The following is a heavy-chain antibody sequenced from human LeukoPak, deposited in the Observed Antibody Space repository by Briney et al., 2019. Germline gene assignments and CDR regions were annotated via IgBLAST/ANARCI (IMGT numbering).Heavy chain of an antibody. V-gene: IGHV3-21*01. CDR2: ISSSSNYI. CDR1: GFTFSSYA. Sequence: PGGSLRLSCAASGFTFSSYAMNWVRQAPGKGLEWVSSISSSSNYIYYTDSVKGRFTISRDNAQNSLYLQMDSLRAEDTAVYYCAKTYYYDSSASGFDYWGQGTLVTVSS. J-gene: IGHJ4*02. D-gene: IGHD3-22*01. CDR3: AKTYYYDSSASGFDY.